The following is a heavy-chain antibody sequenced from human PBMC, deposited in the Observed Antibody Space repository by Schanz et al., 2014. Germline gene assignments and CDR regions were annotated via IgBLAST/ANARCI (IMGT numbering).Heavy chain of an antibody. Sequence: EVQLLESGGGLVQPGGSLRLSCLASGFAFSSYGMSWVRQAPGKGLEWVSAISGSGGSAYYADSVKGRFTISRDNSKNTLYLQMNSLRPEDTAVYYCAKYRGYYRVSGSYRELEYWGQGTLXTVSS. V-gene: IGHV3-23*01. CDR3: AKYRGYYRVSGSYRELEY. CDR2: ISGSGGSA. CDR1: GFAFSSYG. D-gene: IGHD3-10*01. J-gene: IGHJ4*02.